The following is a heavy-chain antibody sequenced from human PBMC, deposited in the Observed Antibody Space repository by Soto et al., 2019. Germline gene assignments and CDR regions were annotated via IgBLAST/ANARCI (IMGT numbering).Heavy chain of an antibody. D-gene: IGHD3-22*01. CDR1: GYTFTTNF. Sequence: VQLVQSGAEVKKPGASVKISCKASGYTFTTNFIHWIRQAPGQGLEWVGIISPGGGTTVYAQKFQGRVTMTRDTSTSTVYMELRNLRSEDPAVFYCARAHYDSEAFDFWGQGTMVIVSS. V-gene: IGHV1-46*03. CDR3: ARAHYDSEAFDF. CDR2: ISPGGGTT. J-gene: IGHJ3*01.